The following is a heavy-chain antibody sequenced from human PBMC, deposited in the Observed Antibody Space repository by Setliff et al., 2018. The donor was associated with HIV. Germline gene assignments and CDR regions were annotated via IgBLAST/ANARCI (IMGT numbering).Heavy chain of an antibody. CDR3: AREGIPTVIFGVVTGGGFDY. V-gene: IGHV7-4-1*02. J-gene: IGHJ4*02. D-gene: IGHD3-3*01. CDR2: INTNTGNP. Sequence: ASVKVSCKASGYTFTSYAMNWVRQAPGQGLEWMGWINTNTGNPTYAQGFTGRFVFSLDNSVSTAYLQISSLKAEDTAVYYCAREGIPTVIFGVVTGGGFDYWGQGTLVTDSS. CDR1: GYTFTSYA.